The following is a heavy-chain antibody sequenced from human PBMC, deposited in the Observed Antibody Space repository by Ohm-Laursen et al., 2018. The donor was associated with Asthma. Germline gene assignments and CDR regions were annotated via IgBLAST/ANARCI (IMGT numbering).Heavy chain of an antibody. CDR3: ALALSFHSDNFAMDV. CDR2: ITGSGGST. J-gene: IGHJ6*02. D-gene: IGHD5-24*01. CDR1: GFIISNYA. Sequence: SLRLSCAASGFIISNYAMNWVRQAPGKGLEWVSVITGSGGSTYYANSVKGRFTISRDTAKDSLHLQMNSLRAEDTAVYYCALALSFHSDNFAMDVWGQGTTVTVSS. V-gene: IGHV3-23*01.